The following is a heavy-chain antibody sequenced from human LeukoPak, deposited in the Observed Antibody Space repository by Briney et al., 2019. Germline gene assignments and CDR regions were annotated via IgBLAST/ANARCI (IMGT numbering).Heavy chain of an antibody. V-gene: IGHV1-2*02. D-gene: IGHD3-22*01. Sequence: ASVNVSCKASGYTFTDYYMHWVRQAPGQGLEWMGWINANSGGRNYTQKFQGRVTMTRDTSISTAYMELSRLRSDDTAVYFCARDDYYDSNGYSAYWGQGTLVTVSS. CDR1: GYTFTDYY. CDR2: INANSGGR. J-gene: IGHJ4*02. CDR3: ARDDYYDSNGYSAY.